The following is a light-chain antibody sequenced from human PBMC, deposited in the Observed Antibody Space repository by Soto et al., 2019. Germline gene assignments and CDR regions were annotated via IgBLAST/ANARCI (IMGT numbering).Light chain of an antibody. CDR2: LAS. J-gene: IGKJ1*01. Sequence: DIQMTQSPSSLSASVGDRVTITCRASQTISTSLAWYQQKPGKAPKLLIYLASTLQSGVPARFSGSGSATEFTLPISSLQPDDFATYYCQQYGTSSRTFGQGTKVDIK. CDR3: QQYGTSSRT. CDR1: QTISTS. V-gene: IGKV1-5*03.